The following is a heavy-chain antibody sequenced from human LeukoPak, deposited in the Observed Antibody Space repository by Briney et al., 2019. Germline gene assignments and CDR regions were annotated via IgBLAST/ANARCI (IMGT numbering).Heavy chain of an antibody. V-gene: IGHV4-61*01. CDR2: IYYSGST. CDR1: GGSVSSGSYY. D-gene: IGHD3-10*01. Sequence: SETLSLTCTVSGGSVSSGSYYWSWIRQPPGKGLEWIGYIYYSGSTNYNPSLKSRVTISVDTSKNQFSLKLSSVTAADTAVYYCASRYGSGSYYQDDYFDYWGQGTLVTVSS. J-gene: IGHJ4*02. CDR3: ASRYGSGSYYQDDYFDY.